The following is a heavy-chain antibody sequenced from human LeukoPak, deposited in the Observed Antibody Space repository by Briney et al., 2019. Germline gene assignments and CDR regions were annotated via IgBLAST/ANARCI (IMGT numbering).Heavy chain of an antibody. CDR2: INPSSDGT. J-gene: IGHJ4*02. V-gene: IGHV1-2*02. Sequence: ASVKVSCKASGYTFTGYYMHWFRQAPGQGLEWMGWINPSSDGTKYAQMFQGRVTMTGDTSISTAYMELSRLRSDDTAVYYCARDRTTATIFDYWGQGTLVTVSS. CDR1: GYTFTGYY. D-gene: IGHD4-17*01. CDR3: ARDRTTATIFDY.